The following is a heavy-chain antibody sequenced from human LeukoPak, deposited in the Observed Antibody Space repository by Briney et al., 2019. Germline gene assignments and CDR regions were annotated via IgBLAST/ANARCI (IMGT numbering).Heavy chain of an antibody. Sequence: ASVKVSCKASGYTFTGYYMHWVRQAPGQGLEWMGWIKPNSGGTNYAQKFQGRVTMTRGTSISTAYMDLSRLRSDDTAVYYCARELYDTLTGYYNGLDYWGQGTLVTVSS. CDR1: GYTFTGYY. CDR2: IKPNSGGT. D-gene: IGHD3-9*01. J-gene: IGHJ4*02. V-gene: IGHV1-2*02. CDR3: ARELYDTLTGYYNGLDY.